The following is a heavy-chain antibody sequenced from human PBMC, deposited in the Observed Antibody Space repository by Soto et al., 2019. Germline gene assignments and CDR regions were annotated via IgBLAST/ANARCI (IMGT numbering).Heavy chain of an antibody. D-gene: IGHD6-13*01. V-gene: IGHV1-69*13. J-gene: IGHJ6*02. CDR2: IIPIFGTA. CDR1: GGTLSSYA. Sequence: SVKVSCKASGGTLSSYAISWVRQAHGQGLEWMGGIIPIFGTANYAQKFQGRVTITADESTSTAYMELSSLRSEDTAVYYCARDQQLVRPYYYYGMDVWGQGTTVTVSS. CDR3: ARDQQLVRPYYYYGMDV.